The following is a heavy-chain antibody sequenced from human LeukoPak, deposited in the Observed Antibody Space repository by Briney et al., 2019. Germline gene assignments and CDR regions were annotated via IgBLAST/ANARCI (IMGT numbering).Heavy chain of an antibody. CDR3: ARGLFDALTDSLNWFDP. Sequence: ASVKVSCKASGYTFTGYNMHWVRQAPGQGLEWMGWINPNNGDTNYAQKFQGRVSMTRDTSISTAYLELSRLTSDDTAVYYCARGLFDALTDSLNWFDPWGQGTLVTVSS. J-gene: IGHJ5*02. D-gene: IGHD3-9*01. CDR1: GYTFTGYN. CDR2: INPNNGDT. V-gene: IGHV1-2*02.